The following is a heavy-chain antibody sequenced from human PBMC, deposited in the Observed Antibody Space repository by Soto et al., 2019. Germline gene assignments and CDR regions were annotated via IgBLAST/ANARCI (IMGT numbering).Heavy chain of an antibody. D-gene: IGHD3-9*01. CDR2: IYYSGST. V-gene: IGHV4-31*03. J-gene: IGHJ4*02. Sequence: SETLSLTCTVSGDSISSGGYYWSWIRQHPGKGLEWIAHIYYSGSTYYNPSLKSRVTISVDTSKNQFSLKLSSVTEVDTAVYYCARSPHFDGYNDYWGQGTLVTVSS. CDR3: ARSPHFDGYNDY. CDR1: GDSISSGGYY.